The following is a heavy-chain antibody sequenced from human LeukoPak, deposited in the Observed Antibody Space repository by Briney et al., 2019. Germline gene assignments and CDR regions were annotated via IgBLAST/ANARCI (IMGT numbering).Heavy chain of an antibody. CDR2: IHYTGST. CDR1: GGSISSGDYY. Sequence: SETLSLTCTVSGGSISSGDYYWSWIRQHPGKGLEWIGYIHYTGSTRYNPSLKSRLSMSVDTSENHFSLKLSSVTAADTAVYYCARDYGPYCTSTSCGIDYWGKGTLVTVSS. CDR3: ARDYGPYCTSTSCGIDY. D-gene: IGHD2-2*01. V-gene: IGHV4-31*03. J-gene: IGHJ4*02.